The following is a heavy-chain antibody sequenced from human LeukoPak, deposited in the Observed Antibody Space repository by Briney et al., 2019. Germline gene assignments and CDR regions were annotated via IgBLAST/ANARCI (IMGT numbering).Heavy chain of an antibody. D-gene: IGHD6-19*01. V-gene: IGHV4-34*01. CDR3: ARRFGRGWLGGYFDY. CDR1: GGSFSGYY. Sequence: SETLSLTCAVYGGSFSGYYRSWIRQPPGKGLEWIGEINHSGSTNYNPSLKSRVTISVDTSKNQFSLKLSSVTAADTAVYYCARRFGRGWLGGYFDYWGQGTLVTVSS. J-gene: IGHJ4*02. CDR2: INHSGST.